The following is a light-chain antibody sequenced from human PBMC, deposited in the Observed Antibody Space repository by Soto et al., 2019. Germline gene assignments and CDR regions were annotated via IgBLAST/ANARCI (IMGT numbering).Light chain of an antibody. CDR2: GAS. V-gene: IGKV3-15*01. CDR1: QSVGTN. CDR3: QQYKTWSSIT. J-gene: IGKJ5*01. Sequence: EIVMTQSPATLSVSPGERATLSCRASQSVGTNLAWYQQKPGQAPRLLIYGASTRATGIPDRFSGSGSGTAFTLTISRLQSEDFAVYHCQQYKTWSSITFGQGTRLEIK.